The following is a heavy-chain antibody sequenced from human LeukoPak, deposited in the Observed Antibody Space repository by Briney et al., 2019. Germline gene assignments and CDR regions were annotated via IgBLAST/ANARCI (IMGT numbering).Heavy chain of an antibody. CDR2: INPNSGGT. D-gene: IGHD5-24*01. CDR3: ARIATGYNWFDP. J-gene: IGHJ5*02. CDR1: GYTFTVYY. Sequence: ASVKVSCKASGYTFTVYYMHWVRQAPGQGLEWMGWINPNSGGTNYAQKFQGRVTMTRDTSISTAYMELSRLRSDDTAVYYCARIATGYNWFDPWGQGTLVTVSS. V-gene: IGHV1-2*02.